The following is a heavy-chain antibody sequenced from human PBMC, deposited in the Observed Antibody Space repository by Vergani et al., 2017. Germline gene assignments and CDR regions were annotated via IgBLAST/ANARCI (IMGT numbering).Heavy chain of an antibody. Sequence: QVQLVQSGAEVKKPGASVKVSCKASGYTFTSYDINWVRQATGQGLEWMGWMNPNSGNTGYAQEFQGRVTMTRNSSISTADMELSSLRSEDTAVYYCGRVAEMGGAFDIWGQGTMVTVSS. D-gene: IGHD5-24*01. J-gene: IGHJ3*02. CDR1: GYTFTSYD. V-gene: IGHV1-8*01. CDR3: GRVAEMGGAFDI. CDR2: MNPNSGNT.